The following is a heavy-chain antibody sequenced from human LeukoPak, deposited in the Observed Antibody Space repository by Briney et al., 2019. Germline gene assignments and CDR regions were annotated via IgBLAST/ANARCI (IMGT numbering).Heavy chain of an antibody. D-gene: IGHD6-13*01. CDR1: GGSISSSSYY. Sequence: SETLSLTCTVSGGSISSSSYYWGWIRQPPGKGREWIVSIYYSGSTYYNPSLKSRVTISVDTSKNQFSLKLSSVTAAGTAVYYCARHKGGIAAAVDYWGQGTLVTVSS. CDR3: ARHKGGIAAAVDY. CDR2: IYYSGST. V-gene: IGHV4-39*01. J-gene: IGHJ4*02.